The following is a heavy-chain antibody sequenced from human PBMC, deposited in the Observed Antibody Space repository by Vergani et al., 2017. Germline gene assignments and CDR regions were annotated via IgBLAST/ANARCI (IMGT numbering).Heavy chain of an antibody. CDR3: ARDQYDSSGYYYDAFDI. Sequence: QVQLKQSGPGLVKPSQTLPLPCAISGDRFSSNSAAWNWIPQSPSRGLKWLGRTYYRSTWYNAYAVSVKSLITINPDTSKNQFSLQLNSVTPEHTAVYYCARDQYDSSGYYYDAFDIWGQGTMVTVPS. D-gene: IGHD3-22*01. CDR2: TYYRSTWYN. V-gene: IGHV6-1*01. CDR1: GDRFSSNSAA. J-gene: IGHJ3*02.